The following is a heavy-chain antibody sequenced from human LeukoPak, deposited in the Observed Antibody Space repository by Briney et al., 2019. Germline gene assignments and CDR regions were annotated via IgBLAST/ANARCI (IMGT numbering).Heavy chain of an antibody. J-gene: IGHJ4*02. CDR2: IYYSGST. CDR1: CVSISSYY. Sequence: SETLSLTCTVSCVSISSYYWSWIRQPPGKGLEWIGYIYYSGSTNYHPSLKCRVTIPVDTSKNQFSLKLSSVTAADTAVYYCARVWGAVAGTSYFDYWGQGTLVTVSS. V-gene: IGHV4-59*01. CDR3: ARVWGAVAGTSYFDY. D-gene: IGHD6-19*01.